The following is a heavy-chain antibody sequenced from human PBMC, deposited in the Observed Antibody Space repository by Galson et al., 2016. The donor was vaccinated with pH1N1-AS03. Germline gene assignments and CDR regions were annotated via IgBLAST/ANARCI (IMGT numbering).Heavy chain of an antibody. Sequence: SVKVSCKASGYTFTSYDINWVRQATGQGLECMGWMNPNSGNTGYAQKFQGRVTMTRNTSISTAYMELSSLRSEDTAVYYCASRCSSTSCLYYYYGMDVWGQGTTVTVSS. V-gene: IGHV1-8*01. D-gene: IGHD2-2*01. CDR2: MNPNSGNT. CDR3: ASRCSSTSCLYYYYGMDV. CDR1: GYTFTSYD. J-gene: IGHJ6*02.